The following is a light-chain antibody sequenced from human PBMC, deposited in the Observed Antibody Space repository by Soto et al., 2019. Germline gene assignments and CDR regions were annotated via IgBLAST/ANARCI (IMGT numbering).Light chain of an antibody. Sequence: EIQMTQSPSSLSASVPDRVPMTRRSNQSISSYLKWYQQKPGKALNLLIYAASSLQSGVFSWISGRGSRKDFTLTIRAEHPEHSSSYSSQQQGTFGQGTKVDIK. CDR3: QQQGT. CDR1: QSISSY. CDR2: AAS. V-gene: IGKV1-39*01. J-gene: IGKJ1*01.